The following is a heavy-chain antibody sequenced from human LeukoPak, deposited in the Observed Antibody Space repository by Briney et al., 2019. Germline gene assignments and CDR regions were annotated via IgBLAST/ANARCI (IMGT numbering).Heavy chain of an antibody. D-gene: IGHD5-12*01. J-gene: IGHJ5*02. CDR3: APQQTYSPYNWFDP. CDR1: GFTFSNAW. Sequence: GGSLRLSCAASGFTFSNAWMHWVRQAPGTGLVWVSRIHPDGSITTCADSVKGRFTISRDNAKNTLYLQMNSLRAEDTAVYYCAPQQTYSPYNWFDPWGQGTLVTVSS. CDR2: IHPDGSIT. V-gene: IGHV3-74*03.